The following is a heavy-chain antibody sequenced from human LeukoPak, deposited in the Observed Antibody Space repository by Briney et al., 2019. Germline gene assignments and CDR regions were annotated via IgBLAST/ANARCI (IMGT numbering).Heavy chain of an antibody. CDR2: IIPILGIA. V-gene: IGHV1-69*04. Sequence: GASVKVSCKASGGTFSSYAISWVRQAPGQGLEWMGRIIPILGIANYAQKFQGRVTITADKSTSTAYMELSSLRSEDTAVYYCARPQLGIHYYYYGMDVWGQGTTVTVSS. CDR3: ARPQLGIHYYYYGMDV. CDR1: GGTFSSYA. J-gene: IGHJ6*02. D-gene: IGHD7-27*01.